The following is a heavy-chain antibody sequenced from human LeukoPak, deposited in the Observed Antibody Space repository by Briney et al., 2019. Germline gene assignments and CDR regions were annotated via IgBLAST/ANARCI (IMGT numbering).Heavy chain of an antibody. Sequence: GGSLRLSCAASGFTFSSYVMHWVRQAPGKGLEWVAFISYDGSNKYYADSVKGRCTTSRDNSKNTVYLQMNSLRAEDTAVYYCAKDMDHDYDDYGFDYWGQGTPVTVSS. CDR1: GFTFSSYV. CDR3: AKDMDHDYDDYGFDY. J-gene: IGHJ4*02. D-gene: IGHD4-17*01. V-gene: IGHV3-30*18. CDR2: ISYDGSNK.